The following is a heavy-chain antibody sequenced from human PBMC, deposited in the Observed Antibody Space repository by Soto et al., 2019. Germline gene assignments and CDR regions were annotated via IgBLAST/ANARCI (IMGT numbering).Heavy chain of an antibody. CDR3: ARGLSLVVAGNRLGLPDY. CDR1: GDSISSNNL. V-gene: IGHV4-4*02. CDR2: IYHSGST. Sequence: SETLSLTCPVSGDSISSNNLWIGEIYHSGSTNYNPSLSSRVIISVDTSNNQFSLRLSSVTAADTAIYYCARGLSLVVAGNRLGLPDYWGQGTLVTVSS. D-gene: IGHD6-19*01. J-gene: IGHJ4*01.